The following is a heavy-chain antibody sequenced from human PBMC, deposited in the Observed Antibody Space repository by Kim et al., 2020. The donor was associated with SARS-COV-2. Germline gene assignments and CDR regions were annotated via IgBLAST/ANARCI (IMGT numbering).Heavy chain of an antibody. CDR3: ARFDGYNPYNPYYFDY. D-gene: IGHD5-12*01. V-gene: IGHV3-23*01. CDR1: GFTFDKSA. Sequence: GGSLRLSCVGSGFTFDKSAMIWVRQAPRRGLEWVAANSAGGNSKYYTESVKGRFTVSRDNSKNTLYLQLNSLRADDSAIYYCARFDGYNPYNPYYFDYWGQGTLVTVSS. CDR2: NSAGGNSK. J-gene: IGHJ4*02.